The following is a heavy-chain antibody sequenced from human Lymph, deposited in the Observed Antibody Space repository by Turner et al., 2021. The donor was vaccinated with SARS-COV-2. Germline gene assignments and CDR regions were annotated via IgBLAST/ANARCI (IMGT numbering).Heavy chain of an antibody. D-gene: IGHD3-10*01. J-gene: IGHJ4*02. Sequence: QVQLVQSGAEVKKPGASVKFSCKASGYTFTGYYLHWVRKAPGQGVEWMGWINPNSGGTNYAQRFQGRVNMTRDTSLSTAYMQLSRLRSDDTAVYYCARSRDLQSMVRGVDPFDYWGQGTLVTVSS. CDR1: GYTFTGYY. CDR3: ARSRDLQSMVRGVDPFDY. CDR2: INPNSGGT. V-gene: IGHV1-2*02.